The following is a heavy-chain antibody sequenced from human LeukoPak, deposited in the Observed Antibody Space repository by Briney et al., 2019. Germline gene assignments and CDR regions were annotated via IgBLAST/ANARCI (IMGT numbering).Heavy chain of an antibody. CDR1: GGSFSDYS. V-gene: IGHV4-34*01. Sequence: SETLSPTCAVYGGSFSDYSWSWIRQPPGKGLEWIGEINYSETTNYNPSLKSRVFISIDTSKNQFSLKLSSVTAADTAIYYCARVGFDYWGQGTLVTVSS. J-gene: IGHJ4*02. CDR3: ARVGFDY. CDR2: INYSETT.